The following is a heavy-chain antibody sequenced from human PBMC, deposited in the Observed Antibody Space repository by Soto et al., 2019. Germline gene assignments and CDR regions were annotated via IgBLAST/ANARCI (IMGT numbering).Heavy chain of an antibody. CDR3: ARDYYDSSGYSLHYYYGMDV. Sequence: GASVKVSCKASGGTFSSYAISWVRQAPGQGLEWMGGIIPIFGTANYAQKFQGRVTITADESTSTAYMELSSLRSEDTAVYYCARDYYDSSGYSLHYYYGMDVWGQGTTVTVSS. CDR2: IIPIFGTA. J-gene: IGHJ6*02. D-gene: IGHD3-22*01. CDR1: GGTFSSYA. V-gene: IGHV1-69*13.